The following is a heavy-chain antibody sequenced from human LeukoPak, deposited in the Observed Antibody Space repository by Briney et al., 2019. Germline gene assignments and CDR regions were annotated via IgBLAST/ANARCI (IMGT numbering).Heavy chain of an antibody. V-gene: IGHV3-53*05. CDR1: GFTVSSND. Sequence: GGSLRLSCAASGFTVSSNDMSWVRQAPGKGLEWVSIIYTGGKTYYADSVKGRFTISRDNSKNTLYLQMNSLRAEDTAVYYCAKSGAAAVRYYFDYWGQGTLVTVSS. D-gene: IGHD6-13*01. J-gene: IGHJ4*02. CDR3: AKSGAAAVRYYFDY. CDR2: IYTGGKT.